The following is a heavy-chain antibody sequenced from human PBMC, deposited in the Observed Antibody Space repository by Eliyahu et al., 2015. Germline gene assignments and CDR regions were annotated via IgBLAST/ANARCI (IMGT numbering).Heavy chain of an antibody. J-gene: IGHJ3*02. Sequence: EVQLVESGGGLVQPGGSLXLXXSASGFTFXRSWMXWVRPAPGKGLVWVSRITSDGSSTNYAGSVKGRFTISRDNAKNTLYLQMNSLTAEDTAVYFCATGSGHGFDIWGQGTMVTVSS. V-gene: IGHV3-74*01. CDR2: ITSDGSST. D-gene: IGHD2-15*01. CDR3: ATGSGHGFDI. CDR1: GFTFXRSW.